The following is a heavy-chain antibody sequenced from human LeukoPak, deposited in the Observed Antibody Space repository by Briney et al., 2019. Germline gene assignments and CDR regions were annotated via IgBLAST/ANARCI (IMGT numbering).Heavy chain of an antibody. CDR1: GYIFTTYT. CDR2: ITAGNGNT. J-gene: IGHJ4*02. V-gene: IGHV1-3*01. Sequence: ASVKVSCKTSGYIFTTYTLHWVRQAPGQRLEWMGWITAGNGNTKYLQKFQGRDTITRDTSASTAYMELTGLRFEDTAVYYCARRAMVRGAETLDYWGQGTLVSVSS. CDR3: ARRAMVRGAETLDY. D-gene: IGHD3-10*01.